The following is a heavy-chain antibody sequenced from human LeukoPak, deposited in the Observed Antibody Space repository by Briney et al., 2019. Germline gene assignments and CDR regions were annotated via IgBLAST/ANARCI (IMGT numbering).Heavy chain of an antibody. CDR1: GFTFSSYA. CDR3: AKVGTVYFPLDF. V-gene: IGHV3-30*02. D-gene: IGHD2/OR15-2a*01. J-gene: IGHJ4*02. Sequence: QPGGSLRLSCAASGFTFSSYAMHWVRQAPGKGLEWVAFVHYDGSNNYYTDSVKGRFTISRDNSKNTLYLQMNSLRAGDTAVYYCAKVGTVYFPLDFWGQGTLVTVSS. CDR2: VHYDGSNN.